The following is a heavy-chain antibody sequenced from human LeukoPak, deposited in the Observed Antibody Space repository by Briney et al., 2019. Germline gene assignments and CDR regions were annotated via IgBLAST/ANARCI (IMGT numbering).Heavy chain of an antibody. CDR1: GYTFTSYD. J-gene: IGHJ5*02. CDR2: MNPNSGST. V-gene: IGHV1-8*01. CDR3: ARGRSRPNWFDP. D-gene: IGHD1-14*01. Sequence: GASVKVSCKASGYTFTSYDINWVRQATGQGLEWMGWMNPNSGSTGYAQKFQGRVTMTRNTSISTAYMELSSLRSEDTAVYYCARGRSRPNWFDPWGQGTLVTVSS.